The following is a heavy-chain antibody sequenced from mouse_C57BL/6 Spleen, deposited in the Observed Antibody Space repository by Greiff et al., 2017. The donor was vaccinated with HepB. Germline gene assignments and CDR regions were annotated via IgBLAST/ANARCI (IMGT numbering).Heavy chain of an antibody. V-gene: IGHV1-76*01. CDR1: GYTFTDYY. Sequence: QVHVKQSGAELVRPGASVKLSCKASGYTFTDYYINWVKQRPGQGLEWIARIYPGSGNTYYNEKFKGKATLTAEKSSSTAYMQLSSLTSEESAVYFCARWGDYDGGNYFDYWGQGTTLTVSS. CDR2: IYPGSGNT. J-gene: IGHJ2*01. CDR3: ARWGDYDGGNYFDY. D-gene: IGHD2-4*01.